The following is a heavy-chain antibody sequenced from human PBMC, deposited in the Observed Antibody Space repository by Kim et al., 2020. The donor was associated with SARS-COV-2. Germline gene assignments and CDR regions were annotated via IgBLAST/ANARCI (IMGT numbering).Heavy chain of an antibody. CDR1: GFTFSSYG. CDR2: ISYDGSNK. J-gene: IGHJ4*02. V-gene: IGHV3-30*18. Sequence: GGSLRLSCAASGFTFSSYGMHWVRQAPGKGLEWVAVISYDGSNKYYADSVKGRFTISRDNSENTLYLQMNSLGAEDTAVYYCAKDPGIVADYFDYWGRGTVGNV. CDR3: AKDPGIVADYFDY. D-gene: IGHD2-15*01.